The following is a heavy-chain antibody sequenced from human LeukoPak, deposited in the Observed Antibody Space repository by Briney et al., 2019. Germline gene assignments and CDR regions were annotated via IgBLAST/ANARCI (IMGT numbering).Heavy chain of an antibody. CDR1: GFTFSSYW. J-gene: IGHJ3*02. V-gene: IGHV3-7*01. CDR3: ARDGSSSWPDAFDI. CDR2: IKQDGSEK. D-gene: IGHD6-13*01. Sequence: PGGSLRLSCAASGFTFSSYWMSWVRQAPGKGLEWVANIKQDGSEKYYVDSVKGRFTISRDNAKNSLYLQMNSLRAEDTAVHYCARDGSSSWPDAFDIWGQGTMVTVSS.